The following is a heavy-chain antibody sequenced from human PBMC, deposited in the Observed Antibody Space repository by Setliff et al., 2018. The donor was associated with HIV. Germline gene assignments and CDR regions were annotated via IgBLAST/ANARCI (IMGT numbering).Heavy chain of an antibody. CDR2: INADNGDT. J-gene: IGHJ5*02. D-gene: IGHD6-13*01. CDR1: GYTFTRYA. V-gene: IGHV1-3*01. Sequence: EASVKVSCKASGYTFTRYAIHWLRQAPGPSLEWMGWINADNGDTKYSQKFQGRLTITRDTSANTVYMELSSLGSEDTAVFYCARDRDSLLIGYTPNNWFDPWGQGTLVTVSS. CDR3: ARDRDSLLIGYTPNNWFDP.